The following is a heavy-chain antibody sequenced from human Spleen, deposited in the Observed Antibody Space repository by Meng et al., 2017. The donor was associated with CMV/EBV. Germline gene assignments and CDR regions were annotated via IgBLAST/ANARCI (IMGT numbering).Heavy chain of an antibody. CDR2: ISSRGTTI. J-gene: IGHJ5*02. CDR1: GFTFSDYY. Sequence: GGSLRLSCAASGFTFSDYYMSWIRQAPGKGLEWISYISSRGTTIYYADSVEGRFTISRDNAKNSLYLQLNSLGAEDTAVYYCARVPEGWFDPWGQGTLVTVSS. V-gene: IGHV3-11*01. CDR3: ARVPEGWFDP.